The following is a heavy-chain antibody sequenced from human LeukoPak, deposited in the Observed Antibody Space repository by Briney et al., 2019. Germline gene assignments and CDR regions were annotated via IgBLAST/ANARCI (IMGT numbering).Heavy chain of an antibody. CDR1: GFTVSSNY. Sequence: GGSLRLSCAASGFTVSSNYMSWVRQAPGKGLEWVSVIYSGGSTYYADSVKGRFTISRDDSKNTLNLQMNSLRAEDTAVYYCATVWFGELAFDYWGQGTLVTVSP. CDR2: IYSGGST. V-gene: IGHV3-53*01. D-gene: IGHD3-10*01. J-gene: IGHJ4*02. CDR3: ATVWFGELAFDY.